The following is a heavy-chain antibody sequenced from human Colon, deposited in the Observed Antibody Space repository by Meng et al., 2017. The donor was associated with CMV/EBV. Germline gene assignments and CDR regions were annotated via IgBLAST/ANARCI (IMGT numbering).Heavy chain of an antibody. V-gene: IGHV3-15*07. CDR3: TSDSLRY. CDR1: GFTNAS. Sequence: SLGLSSAASGFTNASIAWVRQDPRKGLEWVGRIKSKIDGGTTDYAAPVKGRFTISKDDSENMVYLQMNSLKTEDAAVYYCTSDSLRYWGQGTLVTVSS. D-gene: IGHD3-16*01. J-gene: IGHJ4*02. CDR2: IKSKIDGGTT.